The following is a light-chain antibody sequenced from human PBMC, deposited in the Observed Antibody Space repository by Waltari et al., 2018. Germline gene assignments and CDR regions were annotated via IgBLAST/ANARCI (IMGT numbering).Light chain of an antibody. V-gene: IGLV1-40*01. Sequence: QSVLTQPPSVSGAPGQRVTISCTGTSSNIGAGHDVHCDQQFPGTAPKLLIYGNSNRPSGVPDRFSGSKSDTSASLTITGLQAEDEADYFCHSFDSSLSTGVVFGGGTKVTVL. J-gene: IGLJ2*01. CDR2: GNS. CDR1: SSNIGAGHD. CDR3: HSFDSSLSTGVV.